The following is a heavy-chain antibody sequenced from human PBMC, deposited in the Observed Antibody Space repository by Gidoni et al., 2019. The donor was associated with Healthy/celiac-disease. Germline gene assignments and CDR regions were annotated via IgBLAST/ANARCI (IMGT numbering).Heavy chain of an antibody. V-gene: IGHV3-11*05. J-gene: IGHJ3*02. CDR3: ARDRGEGDAFDI. CDR2: ISSSSSYT. Sequence: QVQLVESGGGLVKPGGSLRLSCAASGFTFSDYYMSWIRQAPGKGLEWVSYISSSSSYTNYADSVKGRFTISRDNAKNSLYLQMNSLRAEDTAVYYCARDRGEGDAFDIWGQGTMVTVSS. CDR1: GFTFSDYY.